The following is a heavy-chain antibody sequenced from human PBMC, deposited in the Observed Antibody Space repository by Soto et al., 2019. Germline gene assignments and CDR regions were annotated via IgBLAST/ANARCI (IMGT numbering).Heavy chain of an antibody. V-gene: IGHV3-30-3*01. J-gene: IGHJ4*02. Sequence: QVQLVESGGGVAQPGRSLRLSCAASGFTFSSYAMHWVRQAPAKGLEWVAVISYDGSNKYYADSVKGRFTISRDISKNTLYLQMNSLRAEDTAVYYCARAGGLLLDYWGQGTLVTVSS. CDR2: ISYDGSNK. CDR1: GFTFSSYA. CDR3: ARAGGLLLDY. D-gene: IGHD2-15*01.